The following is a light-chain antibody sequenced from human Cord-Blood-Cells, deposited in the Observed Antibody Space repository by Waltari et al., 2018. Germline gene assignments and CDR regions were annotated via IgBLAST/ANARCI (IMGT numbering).Light chain of an antibody. V-gene: IGKV3-15*01. Sequence: EIVMTQSPATLSVSPGERATLYCRANQSVSSNLAWYQQKPCQAPRLLIYGASTRATGIPARFSGSGSGTEFTLTISSLQSEDFAVYYCQQYNNWPLFTFGPGTKVDIK. CDR2: GAS. J-gene: IGKJ3*01. CDR3: QQYNNWPLFT. CDR1: QSVSSN.